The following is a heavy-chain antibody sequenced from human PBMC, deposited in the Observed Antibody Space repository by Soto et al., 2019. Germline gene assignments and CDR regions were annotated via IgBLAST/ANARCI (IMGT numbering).Heavy chain of an antibody. CDR3: ARDYLSTMIVVALGAFDI. J-gene: IGHJ3*02. V-gene: IGHV3-30-3*01. CDR1: GFTFSSYW. CDR2: ISYDGSNK. D-gene: IGHD3-22*01. Sequence: PGGSLRLSCAASGFTFSSYWMTWVRQAPGKGLEWVAVISYDGSNKYYADSVKGRFTISRDNSKNTLYLQMNSLRAEDTAVYYCARDYLSTMIVVALGAFDIWGQGTMVTVSS.